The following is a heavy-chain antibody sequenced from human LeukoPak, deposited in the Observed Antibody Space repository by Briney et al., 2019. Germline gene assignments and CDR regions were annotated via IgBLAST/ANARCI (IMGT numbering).Heavy chain of an antibody. CDR3: AKRGVVIRVILVGFHKEAYYFDS. Sequence: GSLQLSCAVSGIPLSNYGMSWVRPAPGKGLEWVAGISDSGGRTNYADSVKGRFTISRDNPKNTLYLQMNSLRAEDTAVYFCAKRGVVIRVILVGFHKEAYYFDSWGQGALVTVSS. CDR2: ISDSGGRT. D-gene: IGHD3-22*01. CDR1: GIPLSNYG. J-gene: IGHJ4*02. V-gene: IGHV3-23*01.